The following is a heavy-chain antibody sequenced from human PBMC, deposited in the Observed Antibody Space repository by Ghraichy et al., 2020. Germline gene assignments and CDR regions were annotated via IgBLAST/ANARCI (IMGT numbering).Heavy chain of an antibody. CDR2: ISAGGSTM. V-gene: IGHV3-48*01. CDR3: ATEGGDVPFAY. CDR1: GFSFITYS. J-gene: IGHJ4*02. Sequence: GESLNISCRASGFSFITYSMNWVRQAPGKGLEWVSYISAGGSTMYYADSVEGRFTISRDNAKNLLYLQMNSLRAKDTAVYYCATEGGDVPFAYWGQGTLVTVSS. D-gene: IGHD2-21*02.